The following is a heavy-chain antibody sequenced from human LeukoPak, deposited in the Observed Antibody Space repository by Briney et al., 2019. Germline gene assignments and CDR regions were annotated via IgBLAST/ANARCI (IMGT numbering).Heavy chain of an antibody. Sequence: GGSLRLSCAASGFTFSSYWMHWVRQAPGKGLVWVSRINTDGSSTSYADSVKGRFTISRDNSKNTLYLQMNSLRAEDTAVYYCAKDRTGQDDSSGYYYDYWGQGTLVTVSS. CDR2: INTDGSST. D-gene: IGHD3-22*01. V-gene: IGHV3-74*01. CDR3: AKDRTGQDDSSGYYYDY. CDR1: GFTFSSYW. J-gene: IGHJ4*02.